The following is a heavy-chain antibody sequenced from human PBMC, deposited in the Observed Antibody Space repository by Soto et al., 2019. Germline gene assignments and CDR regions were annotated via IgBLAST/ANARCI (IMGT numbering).Heavy chain of an antibody. Sequence: ASVKVSCKASGYTFTSYGISWVRQAPGQGLEWMGWISAYNGNTNYAQRLQGRVTMTTDTSTSTAYMELRSLRSDDTAVYYCARRRGRDGYNHFDYWGQGTLVTVSS. D-gene: IGHD5-12*01. CDR1: GYTFTSYG. CDR3: ARRRGRDGYNHFDY. CDR2: ISAYNGNT. J-gene: IGHJ4*02. V-gene: IGHV1-18*01.